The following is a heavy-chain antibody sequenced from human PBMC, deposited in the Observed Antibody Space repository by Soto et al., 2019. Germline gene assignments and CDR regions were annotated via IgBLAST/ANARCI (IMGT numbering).Heavy chain of an antibody. CDR1: GGSFSGYY. V-gene: IGHV4-34*01. J-gene: IGHJ1*01. Sequence: SETLSLTCAVYGGSFSGYYWSWIRQPPGKGLEWIGEINHSGSTNYNPSLKSRVTISVDTSKNQFSLKLSSVTAADTAVYYCARRPKLGYCSGGSCYGGYFQHWGQGTLVTVSS. D-gene: IGHD2-15*01. CDR3: ARRPKLGYCSGGSCYGGYFQH. CDR2: INHSGST.